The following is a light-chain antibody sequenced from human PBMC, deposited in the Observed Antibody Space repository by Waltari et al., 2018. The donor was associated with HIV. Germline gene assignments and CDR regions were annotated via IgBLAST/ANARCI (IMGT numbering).Light chain of an antibody. Sequence: QSVLTQPASVSGSPGQSISISCTVTAREIGFTNFVSCYQHLPGKAPRLIIYRGTARASGISSRFSASKSGNTASLSISGLQLEDEGDYYCTSYSYSHHFAFGGGTTLTVL. CDR1: AREIGFTNF. CDR2: RGT. CDR3: TSYSYSHHFA. J-gene: IGLJ3*02. V-gene: IGLV2-14*01.